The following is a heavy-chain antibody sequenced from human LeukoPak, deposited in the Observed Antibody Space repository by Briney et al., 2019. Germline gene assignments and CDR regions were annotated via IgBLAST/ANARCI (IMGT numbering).Heavy chain of an antibody. Sequence: QPGGSLRLSCAASGFTVSSNYMTRVRQAPGKGLEWVSVIYSGGSTYYADSVKGRFTISRHDSKNTLDLQMNSLRAEDTAVYYCASGPITIFGAFDYWGQGTLVTVSS. CDR2: IYSGGST. J-gene: IGHJ4*02. CDR3: ASGPITIFGAFDY. V-gene: IGHV3-53*04. D-gene: IGHD3-3*01. CDR1: GFTVSSNY.